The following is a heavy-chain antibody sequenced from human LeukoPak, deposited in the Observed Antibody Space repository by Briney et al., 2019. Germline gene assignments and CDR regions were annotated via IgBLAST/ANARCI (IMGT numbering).Heavy chain of an antibody. Sequence: TSETLSLTCAVYGGSFSGYYWSWIRQPPGKGLEWIGEINHSGSTNYNPSLKSRVTISVDTSKNQFSLKLSSVTAADTAVYYCAKMGKTENHYGSGRFSYYYYMDVWGKGTTVTISS. CDR2: INHSGST. D-gene: IGHD3-10*01. V-gene: IGHV4-34*01. CDR3: AKMGKTENHYGSGRFSYYYYMDV. CDR1: GGSFSGYY. J-gene: IGHJ6*03.